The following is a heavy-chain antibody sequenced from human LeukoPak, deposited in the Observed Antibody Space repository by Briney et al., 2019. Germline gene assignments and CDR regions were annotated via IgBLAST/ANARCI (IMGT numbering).Heavy chain of an antibody. CDR1: GYTLTSYY. D-gene: IGHD5-12*01. CDR3: ARGGVVATILSFDP. J-gene: IGHJ5*02. V-gene: IGHV1-18*04. Sequence: ASVKVSCKASGYTLTSYYMHWVRQAPGQGLEWMGWISAYNGNTNYAQKLQGRVTMTTDTSTSTAYMELRSLRSDDTAVYYCARGGVVATILSFDPWGQGTLVTVSS. CDR2: ISAYNGNT.